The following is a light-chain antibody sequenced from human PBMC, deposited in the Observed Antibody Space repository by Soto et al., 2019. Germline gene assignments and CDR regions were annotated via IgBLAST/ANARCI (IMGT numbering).Light chain of an antibody. V-gene: IGKV3D-20*02. CDR2: GVS. Sequence: ETVLTQSPATLSLSPGERATLSCRASQNLNNNFLAWYQQKPGQAPSLLIYGVSNRATGIPDRVSGSWSGTDFSLTISRLETGDLAVYYCQQYTKWPKTFGHGTNVES. CDR1: QNLNNNF. J-gene: IGKJ1*01. CDR3: QQYTKWPKT.